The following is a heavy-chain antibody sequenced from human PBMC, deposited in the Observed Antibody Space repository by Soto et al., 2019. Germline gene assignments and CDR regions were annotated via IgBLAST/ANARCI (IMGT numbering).Heavy chain of an antibody. V-gene: IGHV3-9*01. CDR3: AKADCSGGSCPFDY. CDR1: GFTFDDYA. Sequence: GGSLRLSCAASGFTFDDYAMHWVRQAPGQGLEWVSGINWNSGSRDYADSVKGRFTISRDSAKNSLYLQMNSLRGEDTALYFCAKADCSGGSCPFDYWGQGTLVTVSS. CDR2: INWNSGSR. D-gene: IGHD2-15*01. J-gene: IGHJ4*02.